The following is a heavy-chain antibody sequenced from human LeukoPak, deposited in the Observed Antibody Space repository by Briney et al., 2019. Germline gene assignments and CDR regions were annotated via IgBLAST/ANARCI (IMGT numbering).Heavy chain of an antibody. V-gene: IGHV3-23*01. Sequence: GGSLRLSCAASGFTVSCNYMSWVRQAPGKGLEWVSTISSNSDHTFYPFSVMGRFTISRDNSNNMLYLQMNSLTAEDTAVYYCATGNEYFFDHWGQGTLVSVSS. J-gene: IGHJ4*02. CDR2: ISSNSDHT. CDR3: ATGNEYFFDH. CDR1: GFTVSCNY. D-gene: IGHD1-14*01.